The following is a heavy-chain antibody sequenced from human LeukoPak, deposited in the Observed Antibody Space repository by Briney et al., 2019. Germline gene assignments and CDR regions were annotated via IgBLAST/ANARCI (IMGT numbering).Heavy chain of an antibody. Sequence: GGSLRLSCAAPGFTFRDFEMNWVRQAPGKGLEWVSYISSSGSTIYYADSVKDRFTISRDSAKSSLFLQMNNLRAEDTGRYYCARVWVGACDYWGQGALVTVSS. D-gene: IGHD1-26*01. CDR2: ISSSGSTI. J-gene: IGHJ4*02. V-gene: IGHV3-48*03. CDR3: ARVWVGACDY. CDR1: GFTFRDFE.